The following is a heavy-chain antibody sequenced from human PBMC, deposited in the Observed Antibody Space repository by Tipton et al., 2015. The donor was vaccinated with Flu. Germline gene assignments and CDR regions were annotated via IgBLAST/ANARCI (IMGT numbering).Heavy chain of an antibody. CDR1: GASVKDSNHY. D-gene: IGHD6-19*01. Sequence: GLVKPSETLFLTCSVSGASVKDSNHYWGWIRQPPGKGLEWVSVIYSSGSTYYADSVKGRFTISRDNSKNTVFLQMNSLRVEDTAVYYCVKTHSSGCYHSWGQGTLVTVSS. V-gene: IGHV3-66*01. CDR2: IYSSGST. CDR3: VKTHSSGCYHS. J-gene: IGHJ4*02.